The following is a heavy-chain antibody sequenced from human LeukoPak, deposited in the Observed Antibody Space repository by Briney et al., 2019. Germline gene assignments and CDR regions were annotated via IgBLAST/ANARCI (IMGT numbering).Heavy chain of an antibody. Sequence: GGSLRLSCVASGFTVSSNYMSWVRQAPGKGPECVSVIYPGGTTYYADSVKGRFTISRDDSKNTLYLQMHSLRAEDTAVYYCARESSGYYFDYRGQGTLVTVSS. V-gene: IGHV3-53*01. CDR2: IYPGGTT. J-gene: IGHJ4*02. D-gene: IGHD6-25*01. CDR3: ARESSGYYFDY. CDR1: GFTVSSNY.